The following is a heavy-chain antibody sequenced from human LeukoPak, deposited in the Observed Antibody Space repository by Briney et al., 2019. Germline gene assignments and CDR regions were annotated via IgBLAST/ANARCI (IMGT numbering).Heavy chain of an antibody. CDR3: ARDRIAVAGRVGDYYMDV. J-gene: IGHJ6*03. V-gene: IGHV3-30*02. Sequence: GGSLRLSCAASGFTFSSYGMHWVRQAPGKGLEWVAFIRYDGSNKYYADSVKGRFTISRDNAKNSLYLQMNSLRAEDTAVYYCARDRIAVAGRVGDYYMDVWGKGTTVTISS. D-gene: IGHD6-19*01. CDR1: GFTFSSYG. CDR2: IRYDGSNK.